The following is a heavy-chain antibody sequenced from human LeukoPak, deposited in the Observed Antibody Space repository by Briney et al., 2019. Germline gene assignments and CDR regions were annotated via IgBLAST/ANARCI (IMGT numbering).Heavy chain of an antibody. J-gene: IGHJ5*02. Sequence: SVKVSCKASGGTFSNYAISWVRQAPGQGLEWMGGIIPIFGTANYAQKFQGRVTITADESTRTAYMELSSLRSEDTAVYYCARDTRHRYCSSTSCYRGWLDPWGQGTLVTVSS. CDR2: IIPIFGTA. CDR1: GGTFSNYA. V-gene: IGHV1-69*13. CDR3: ARDTRHRYCSSTSCYRGWLDP. D-gene: IGHD2-2*01.